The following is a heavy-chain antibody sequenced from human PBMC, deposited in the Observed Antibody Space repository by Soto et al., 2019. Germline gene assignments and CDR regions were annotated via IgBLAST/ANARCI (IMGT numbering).Heavy chain of an antibody. CDR1: GGTFSSYA. Sequence: ASVKVSCKASGGTFSSYAISWVRQAPGQGLEWMGGIIPIFGTANYAQKFQGRVTITADGSTSTAYMELSSLRSEDTAVYYCARDWVSTVVTLLTRYYYGMDVWGQGTTVTVYS. CDR3: ARDWVSTVVTLLTRYYYGMDV. D-gene: IGHD4-17*01. CDR2: IIPIFGTA. J-gene: IGHJ6*02. V-gene: IGHV1-69*13.